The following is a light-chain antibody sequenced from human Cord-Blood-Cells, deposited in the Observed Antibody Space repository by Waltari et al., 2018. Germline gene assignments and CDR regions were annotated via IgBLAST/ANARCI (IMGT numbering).Light chain of an antibody. CDR2: DVS. J-gene: IGLJ3*02. V-gene: IGLV2-11*01. CDR3: CSYAGSYTRV. CDR1: SSDVGGYNH. Sequence: QSALTQPRSVSGSPGQSVTISCTGTSSDVGGYNHVSWYPQHPGKAPKLMLYDVSKRPSGVPDRFSGSKSGNTASLTISGLQAEDEADYYCCSYAGSYTRVFGGGTKLTVL.